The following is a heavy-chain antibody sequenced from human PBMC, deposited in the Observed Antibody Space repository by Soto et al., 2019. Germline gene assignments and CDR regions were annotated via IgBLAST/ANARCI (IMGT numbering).Heavy chain of an antibody. CDR3: ARDGCSGGSCYHYYYYYYMDG. V-gene: IGHV3-64*01. Sequence: GGSLRLSCAASGFTFSSYAMHWVRQAPGKGLEYVSAISSNGGSTYYANSVKGRFTISRDNSKNTLYLQMGSLRAEDMAVYYCARDGCSGGSCYHYYYYYYMDGWGKGTKVTVSS. CDR1: GFTFSSYA. J-gene: IGHJ6*03. D-gene: IGHD2-15*01. CDR2: ISSNGGST.